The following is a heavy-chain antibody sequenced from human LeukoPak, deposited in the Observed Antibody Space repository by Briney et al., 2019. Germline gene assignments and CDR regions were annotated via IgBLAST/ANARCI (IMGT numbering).Heavy chain of an antibody. V-gene: IGHV3-30*18. Sequence: GGSLRLSCAASGFIFSSYGMHWVRQAPGKGLEWVAVISYDGSNKYYADSVKGRFTTSRDNSKNTLYLQMNSLRAEDTAVYYCAKDLPLYCSGGSCYFDYWGQGTLVTVSS. CDR1: GFIFSSYG. D-gene: IGHD2-15*01. CDR2: ISYDGSNK. J-gene: IGHJ4*02. CDR3: AKDLPLYCSGGSCYFDY.